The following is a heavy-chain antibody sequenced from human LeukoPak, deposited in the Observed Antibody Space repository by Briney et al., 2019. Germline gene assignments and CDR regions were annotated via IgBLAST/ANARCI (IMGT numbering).Heavy chain of an antibody. J-gene: IGHJ4*02. CDR3: AKDLHYGSADY. CDR2: INPDGSTT. Sequence: PGGSLRLSCAASGFTFSNYWMHWARQDPGKRLVWVSFINPDGSTTNYADSVKGRFTISRDNAKNALYLQMNTLRAEDTAVYYCAKDLHYGSADYWGQGTLVTVSS. D-gene: IGHD3-10*01. CDR1: GFTFSNYW. V-gene: IGHV3-74*01.